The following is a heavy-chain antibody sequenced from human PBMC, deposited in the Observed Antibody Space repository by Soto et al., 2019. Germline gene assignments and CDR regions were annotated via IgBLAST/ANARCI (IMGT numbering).Heavy chain of an antibody. CDR2: VYCSRIT. Sequence: TLSLTCTVSGGSISSGDYSWSWIRQPPGKGLEWIGCVYCSRITHYNPSLNSRVTMPVDTSKNQFSLKLSSVAAADTAVYYCARGGLGYDDSSGYYYDDYWGQGTLVTVSS. J-gene: IGHJ4*02. CDR3: ARGGLGYDDSSGYYYDDY. V-gene: IGHV4-30-4*01. D-gene: IGHD3-22*01. CDR1: GGSISSGDYS.